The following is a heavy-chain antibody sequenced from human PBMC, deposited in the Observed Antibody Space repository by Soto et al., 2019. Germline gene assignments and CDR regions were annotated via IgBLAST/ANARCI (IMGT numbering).Heavy chain of an antibody. D-gene: IGHD2-21*02. J-gene: IGHJ5*02. CDR3: ARDAYCGGDCYLPRFDP. Sequence: QVQLVQSGAEVKKPGSSVKVSCKASGGTFSSYAISWVRQAPGQGLEWMGGIIPIFGTANYAQKFQGRVTITADESTSTAYMELSSLRSEDTAVYYCARDAYCGGDCYLPRFDPLGQGTLVTVSS. CDR1: GGTFSSYA. V-gene: IGHV1-69*01. CDR2: IIPIFGTA.